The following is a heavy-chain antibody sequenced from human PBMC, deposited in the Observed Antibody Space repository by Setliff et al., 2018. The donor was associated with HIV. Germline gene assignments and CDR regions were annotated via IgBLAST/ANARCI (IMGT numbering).Heavy chain of an antibody. V-gene: IGHV3-21*06. D-gene: IGHD6-13*01. J-gene: IGHJ1*01. CDR2: ISSSSSYM. CDR1: GFTFSDYT. CDR3: ARGLALWQQLVPYFQH. Sequence: PGGSLRLSCAASGFTFSDYTMTWVRQAPGKGLEWVSSISSSSSYMYYADSVKGRFTISRDNANNSLYLQMNSLRAEDTAVYYCARGLALWQQLVPYFQHWGQGTLVTVSS.